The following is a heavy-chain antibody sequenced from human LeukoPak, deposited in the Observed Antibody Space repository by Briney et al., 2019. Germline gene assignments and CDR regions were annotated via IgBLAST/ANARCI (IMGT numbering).Heavy chain of an antibody. V-gene: IGHV3-21*01. CDR3: ARGRMVRGVHDY. D-gene: IGHD3-10*01. CDR2: ISSSSSYI. CDR1: GFTFSSYS. J-gene: IGHJ4*02. Sequence: PGGSLRLSCAASGFTFSSYSMNWVRQAPGKGLEWVSSISSSSSYIYYADSVKGRFTISRDNAKNSLYLQMNSLRAEDTAVYYCARGRMVRGVHDYWGQGTLVTVSS.